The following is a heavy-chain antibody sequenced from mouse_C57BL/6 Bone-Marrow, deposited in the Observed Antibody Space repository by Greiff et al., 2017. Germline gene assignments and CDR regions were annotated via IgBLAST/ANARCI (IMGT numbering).Heavy chain of an antibody. V-gene: IGHV1-87*01. D-gene: IGHD1-1*01. CDR3: SEDSAVYYCAWAVVQRGYAMDY. J-gene: IGHJ4*01. Sequence: VQLQQSGPELARPWASVKISCQAFYTFSRRVHFAIRDTNYWMQWVKQRPGQGLEWIGAIYPGNGDTSYNQKFKGKATLTADNSSSTAYMQLSSRTSEDSAVYYCAWAVVQRGYAMDYWGQGTSVTVSS. CDR1: YTFSRRVH. CDR2: GQGLEWIG.